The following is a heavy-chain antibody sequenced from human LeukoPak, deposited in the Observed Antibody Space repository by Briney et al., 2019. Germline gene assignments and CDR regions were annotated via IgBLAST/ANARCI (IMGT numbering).Heavy chain of an antibody. Sequence: GGSLRLSCAASGFTFSSYAMSWVRRAPGKGLEWVSAISGGGGATFHADSVKGRFTISRDNSKNTLFLQMNTLRAEDTAVYYCAKGSAAARPYCFDYWGQGTLVTVSS. CDR2: ISGGGGAT. CDR3: AKGSAAARPYCFDY. J-gene: IGHJ4*02. V-gene: IGHV3-23*01. CDR1: GFTFSSYA. D-gene: IGHD2-21*01.